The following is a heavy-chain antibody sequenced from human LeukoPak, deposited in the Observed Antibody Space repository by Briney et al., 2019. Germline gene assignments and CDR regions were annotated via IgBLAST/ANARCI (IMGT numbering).Heavy chain of an antibody. CDR3: ARAGQGGCTNGVCPRGFDY. D-gene: IGHD2-8*01. J-gene: IGHJ4*02. V-gene: IGHV3-7*05. CDR2: IKQDGSEK. CDR1: GFTFSSYW. Sequence: GGSLRLSCAASGFTFSSYWMSWVRQAPGKGLEWVANIKQDGSEKYYVDSVKGRFTISRDNAKNLLYLQMNSLRAEDTAVYYCARAGQGGCTNGVCPRGFDYWGQGTLVTVSS.